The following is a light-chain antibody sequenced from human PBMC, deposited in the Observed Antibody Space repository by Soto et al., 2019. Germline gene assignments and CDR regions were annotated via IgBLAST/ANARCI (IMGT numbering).Light chain of an antibody. V-gene: IGLV2-8*01. CDR2: EVS. CDR3: SSYAGNNNLL. Sequence: QSALTQPPSASGSPGQSVTISCTGTSSDVGGYNYVSWYQQHPGKAPKLMIYEVSKRPSGVPDRLSGSKSGNTASLTVSGLQTEDEADYYCSSYAGNNNLLFGGGTKLTVL. J-gene: IGLJ2*01. CDR1: SSDVGGYNY.